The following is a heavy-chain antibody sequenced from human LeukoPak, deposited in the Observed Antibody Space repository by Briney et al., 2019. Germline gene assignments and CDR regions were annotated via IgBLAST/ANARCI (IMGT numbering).Heavy chain of an antibody. CDR3: ARESDAYGMDV. CDR1: GFTFSSYS. Sequence: GGSRRLSWAASGFTFSSYSMNWVRQAPGKGLEWVSSISSSSSYIYYADSVKGRFTISRDNAKNSLYLQMNSLRAEDTAVYYCARESDAYGMDVWGQGTTVTVSS. V-gene: IGHV3-21*01. J-gene: IGHJ6*02. CDR2: ISSSSSYI.